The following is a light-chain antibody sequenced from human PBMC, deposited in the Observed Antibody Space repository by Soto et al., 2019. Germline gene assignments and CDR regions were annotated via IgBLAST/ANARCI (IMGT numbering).Light chain of an antibody. CDR2: GTS. CDR3: QQYGNSPPWT. CDR1: QRVSSSF. Sequence: EIVLTQSPGTLSLSPGERATLSCRASQRVSSSFLAWYQRKPGQPPRLLMYGTSSRATGIPDRFSGSGSGTDFTLTISRLEPEDFAVYYCQQYGNSPPWTFGQGTKVEI. J-gene: IGKJ1*01. V-gene: IGKV3-20*01.